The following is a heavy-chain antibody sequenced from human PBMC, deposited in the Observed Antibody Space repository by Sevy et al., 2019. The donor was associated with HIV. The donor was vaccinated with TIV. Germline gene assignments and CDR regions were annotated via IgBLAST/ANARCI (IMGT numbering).Heavy chain of an antibody. J-gene: IGHJ6*02. V-gene: IGHV3-30*18. CDR1: GFTFSSYG. CDR3: AKRSYSSSWYSKVIVEYYYYGMDV. Sequence: GGSLRLSCAASGFTFSSYGMHWVRQAPGKGLEWVAVISYDGSNKNYADSVKGQFTISRENSMNTVYLQMNSLRAEDTAVYYCAKRSYSSSWYSKVIVEYYYYGMDVWGQGTTVTVSS. D-gene: IGHD6-13*01. CDR2: ISYDGSNK.